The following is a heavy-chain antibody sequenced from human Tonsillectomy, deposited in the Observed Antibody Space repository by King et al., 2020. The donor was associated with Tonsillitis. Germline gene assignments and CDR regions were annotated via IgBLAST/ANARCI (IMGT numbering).Heavy chain of an antibody. D-gene: IGHD3-3*01. J-gene: IGHJ3*02. V-gene: IGHV3-30*04. CDR2: VSYEGRNK. CDR1: GFKFSYYA. CDR3: ASMGPDRFLEWLLWGDI. Sequence: VQLVESGGRVVQPGRPLTLSCAASGFKFSYYAMHWVRQAPGKGLEWVAVVSYEGRNKYYEDFAKGRFSISRDNSKNMLFLQMNSLRVEDTAVYYCASMGPDRFLEWLLWGDIWGQGTTVTVSS.